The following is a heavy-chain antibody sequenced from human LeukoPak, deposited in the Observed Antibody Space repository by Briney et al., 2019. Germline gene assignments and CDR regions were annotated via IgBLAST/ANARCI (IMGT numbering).Heavy chain of an antibody. J-gene: IGHJ4*02. CDR1: GGSISSYY. V-gene: IGHV4-59*01. Sequence: PSETLSLTCTVSGGSISSYYWSWLRQPPGKGLEWIGYIYYSGSTNYNPSLKSRVTISVGTSKNQFSLKLSSVTAADTAVYYCARDGAAAGFDYWGQGTLVTVSS. CDR2: IYYSGST. D-gene: IGHD6-13*01. CDR3: ARDGAAAGFDY.